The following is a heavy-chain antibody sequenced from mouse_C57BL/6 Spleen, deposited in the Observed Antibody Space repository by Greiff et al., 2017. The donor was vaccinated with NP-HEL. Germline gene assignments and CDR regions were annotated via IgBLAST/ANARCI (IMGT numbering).Heavy chain of an antibody. Sequence: QVQLQQSGPELVKPGASVTISCKASGYAFSSSWMNWVKQRPGKGLEWIGRIYPGDGDTNYNGKFKGKATLTADKSSSTAYMQLSSLTSEDSAVYFCARAGYDSMDYWGQGTSVTVSS. D-gene: IGHD3-1*01. CDR3: ARAGYDSMDY. CDR1: GYAFSSSW. J-gene: IGHJ4*01. V-gene: IGHV1-82*01. CDR2: IYPGDGDT.